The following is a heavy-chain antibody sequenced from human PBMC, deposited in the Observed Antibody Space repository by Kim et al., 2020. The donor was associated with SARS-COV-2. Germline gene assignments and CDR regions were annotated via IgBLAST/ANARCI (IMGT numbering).Heavy chain of an antibody. CDR3: ARVLRGSGSYAVDY. J-gene: IGHJ4*02. Sequence: ANYVKGRFTDSRDNAKSTLLLQMNSLRAEDTSVYYCARVLRGSGSYAVDYWGQGTLVTVSS. D-gene: IGHD3-10*01. V-gene: IGHV3-74*01.